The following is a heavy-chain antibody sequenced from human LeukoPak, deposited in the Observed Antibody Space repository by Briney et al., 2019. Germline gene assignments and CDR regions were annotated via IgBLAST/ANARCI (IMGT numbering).Heavy chain of an antibody. CDR2: ISSSSSYI. CDR3: AVAAAGNWFDP. D-gene: IGHD6-13*01. J-gene: IGHJ5*02. Sequence: GGSLRLSCAASGFTFSSYSMNWVRQAPGKGLEWVSSISSSSSYIYYADSVKGRFTISRDNAKNSLYLQMNSLRAEDTAVYYCAVAAAGNWFDPWGQGTLVTVPS. CDR1: GFTFSSYS. V-gene: IGHV3-21*01.